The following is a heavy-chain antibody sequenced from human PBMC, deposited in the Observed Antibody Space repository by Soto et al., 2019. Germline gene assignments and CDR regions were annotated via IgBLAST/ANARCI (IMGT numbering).Heavy chain of an antibody. Sequence: QVQLQESGPGLVKPSETLSLTCAVSGGSISSSNWWSWVRQPPGKGLEGIGEIYHSGHSNSNPSLKSRLTISVDKSNNQFSLRLTSVTAADTAVYYCARDFPYSSGWSWFDPWGQGTLVTVSS. V-gene: IGHV4-4*02. D-gene: IGHD6-19*01. CDR1: GGSISSSNW. CDR2: IYHSGHS. J-gene: IGHJ5*02. CDR3: ARDFPYSSGWSWFDP.